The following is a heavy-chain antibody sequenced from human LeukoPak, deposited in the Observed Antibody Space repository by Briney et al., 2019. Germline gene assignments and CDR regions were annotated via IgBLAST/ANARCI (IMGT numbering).Heavy chain of an antibody. CDR3: ARDRGITVAGRGYWYFDL. CDR1: GGSISSYY. V-gene: IGHV4-59*01. D-gene: IGHD6-19*01. Sequence: SETLSLTCTVSGGSISSYYWSWLRQPPGQGLEWMGYTSYSGSTNYNPSLRRRVTISLDTSKNQVSLKLSPVTAADTAVYYCARDRGITVAGRGYWYFDLWGRGTLVTVSS. J-gene: IGHJ2*01. CDR2: TSYSGST.